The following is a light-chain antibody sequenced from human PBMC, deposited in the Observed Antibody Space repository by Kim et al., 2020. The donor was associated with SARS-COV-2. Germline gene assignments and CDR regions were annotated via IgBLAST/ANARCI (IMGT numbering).Light chain of an antibody. CDR3: QEYSNAPPYT. J-gene: IGKJ3*01. Sequence: ESVLTQSPGTLSLSPGERATLSCRASQNIRNKYLAWYQQKPGQAPRLLIYGASIRASGIPDRFSGSGSGTDFTLTISRLEPEDFAMYYCQEYSNAPPYTFGPLTKVDIK. CDR2: GAS. CDR1: QNIRNKY. V-gene: IGKV3-20*01.